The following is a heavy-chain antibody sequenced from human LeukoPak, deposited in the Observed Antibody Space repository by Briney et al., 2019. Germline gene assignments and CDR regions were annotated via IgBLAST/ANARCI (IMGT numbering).Heavy chain of an antibody. D-gene: IGHD1-26*01. Sequence: GGSLRLSCAASGFTFSNYGMHWVRQAPGKGLDWVAVITSDGSIRLYADSVRGRFTISRDNAKNSLYLQMNSLRAEDTAVYYCTTEGFTGNYYYFDYWGQGTLVTVSS. CDR3: TTEGFTGNYYYFDY. CDR1: GFTFSNYG. J-gene: IGHJ4*02. CDR2: ITSDGSIR. V-gene: IGHV3-33*03.